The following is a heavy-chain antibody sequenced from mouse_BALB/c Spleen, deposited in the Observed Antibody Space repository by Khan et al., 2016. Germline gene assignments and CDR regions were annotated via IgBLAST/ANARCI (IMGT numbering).Heavy chain of an antibody. Sequence: QVQLKESGPGLVAPTQSLSITCTVSGFSLSSYDITWIRQPPGKGLEWLGVIWTGGGTNYNSAFMSRLSISKDNSKSQVFLKMNSLQIDDTAIYYCLRGSYDCDYWGQGTLVTVSA. D-gene: IGHD2-12*01. CDR1: GFSLSSYD. CDR2: IWTGGGT. CDR3: LRGSYDCDY. J-gene: IGHJ3*01. V-gene: IGHV2-9-2*01.